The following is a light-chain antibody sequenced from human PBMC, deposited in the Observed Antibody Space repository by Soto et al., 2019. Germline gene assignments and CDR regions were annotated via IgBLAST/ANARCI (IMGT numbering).Light chain of an antibody. Sequence: QSVLTQPSSTSGTPGQWVTISCSGGTSNIGNNFVYWYQHLPGTAPKLLIYRNTHRPSGVPDRFSGSKSDTSGSLAISGLRSEDEAHYYCAAWDDSLSGWVFGGGTKVTVL. V-gene: IGLV1-47*01. J-gene: IGLJ3*02. CDR1: TSNIGNNF. CDR2: RNT. CDR3: AAWDDSLSGWV.